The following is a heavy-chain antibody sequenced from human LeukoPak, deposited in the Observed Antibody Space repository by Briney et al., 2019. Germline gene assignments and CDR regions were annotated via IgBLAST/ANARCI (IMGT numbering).Heavy chain of an antibody. J-gene: IGHJ4*02. Sequence: GGSLRLSCAASGFTFSSYGMHWVRQAPGKGLGWVAVISYDGRNKYYADSVKGRFTISRDNSKNTLYLQMNSLRAEGTAVYYCAKDTSSDSADYYFDYWGQGTLVTVSS. CDR1: GFTFSSYG. CDR3: AKDTSSDSADYYFDY. D-gene: IGHD2-2*01. V-gene: IGHV3-30*18. CDR2: ISYDGRNK.